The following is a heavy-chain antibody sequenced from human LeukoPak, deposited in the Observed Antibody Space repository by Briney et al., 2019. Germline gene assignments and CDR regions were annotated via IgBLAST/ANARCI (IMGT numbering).Heavy chain of an antibody. CDR1: GFTFSSYW. V-gene: IGHV3-74*01. J-gene: IGHJ2*01. CDR3: ARDLYGDYWYFGL. CDR2: INSDGSKI. Sequence: GGSLRLSCAASGFTFSSYWIHWVRQAPGKGLVWVSRINSDGSKIRYADSVKGRFTISRDNAKNTVYLQMNSLRAEDTAIYYCARDLYGDYWYFGLWGRGTLVTVSS. D-gene: IGHD4-17*01.